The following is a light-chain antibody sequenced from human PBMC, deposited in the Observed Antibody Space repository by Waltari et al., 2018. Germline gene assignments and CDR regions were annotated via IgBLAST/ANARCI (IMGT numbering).Light chain of an antibody. Sequence: SYVLTQPPSVSVAPGQTARITCGGNNIGSKSVHWYPQKAGQAPVLVVYDDSDRPPGIPERFSGSNSGNTATLTISRVEAGDEADYYCQVLDTSSDVVVFGGGTKLTVL. CDR3: QVLDTSSDVVV. V-gene: IGLV3-21*02. CDR1: NIGSKS. J-gene: IGLJ2*01. CDR2: DDS.